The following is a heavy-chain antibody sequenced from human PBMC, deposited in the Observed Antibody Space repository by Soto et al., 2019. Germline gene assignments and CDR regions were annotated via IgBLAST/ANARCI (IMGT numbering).Heavy chain of an antibody. CDR3: ARGRDY. CDR1: GGSFSNYY. J-gene: IGHJ4*02. Sequence: QVQLQQWGAGLLKPSETLSLTCAVYGGSFSNYYWSWIRQPPGKGLEWIGEINQSGSTNHNPSLKSRVTISVDTSKNQFSLKLSSVTAADPAVYYCARGRDYWGQGTLVTVSS. V-gene: IGHV4-34*01. CDR2: INQSGST.